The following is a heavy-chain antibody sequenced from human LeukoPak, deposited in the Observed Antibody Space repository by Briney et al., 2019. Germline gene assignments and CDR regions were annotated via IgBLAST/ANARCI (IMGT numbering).Heavy chain of an antibody. CDR1: GGSISSGSYY. V-gene: IGHV4-61*02. D-gene: IGHD3-9*01. Sequence: PSETLSLTCTVSGGSISSGSYYWSWIRQPAGKGLEWIGRIYSSGSTNYNPSLKSRVTISLDTSKNQFSLKLSSVTAADTAVYYCARYSYDILTGYPEGWFDPWGQGTLVTVSS. CDR3: ARYSYDILTGYPEGWFDP. CDR2: IYSSGST. J-gene: IGHJ5*02.